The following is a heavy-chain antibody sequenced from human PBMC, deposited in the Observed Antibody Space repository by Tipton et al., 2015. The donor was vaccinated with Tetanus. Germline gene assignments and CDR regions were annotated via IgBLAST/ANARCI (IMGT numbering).Heavy chain of an antibody. Sequence: TLSLTCNVSGVPLSNSAYYWGWVRQPPGKALEWLGTIFYIGSTYYNPSLKSRLTISMDTTRNLFSLKLTSVTAVDTAVYYCARTFFVTGSRIRGGCPFDVWGLGTLVTVSS. CDR2: IFYIGST. CDR3: ARTFFVTGSRIRGGCPFDV. J-gene: IGHJ3*01. D-gene: IGHD3-10*01. CDR1: GVPLSNSAYY. V-gene: IGHV4-39*01.